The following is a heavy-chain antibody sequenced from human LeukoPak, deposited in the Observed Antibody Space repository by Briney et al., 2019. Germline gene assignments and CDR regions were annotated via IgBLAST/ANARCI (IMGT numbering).Heavy chain of an antibody. CDR2: ISGSGDRT. V-gene: IGHV3-23*01. Sequence: PGGSLRLSCAVSGFTFSNYAMSWVRQAPGKGLEWVSAISGSGDRTYFADSVKGRFTISRDNSKNTLYLQMNSLRVEDTAVYYCSKGALRAAFDVRGQGAVVTVSS. D-gene: IGHD3-3*02. CDR1: GFTFSNYA. J-gene: IGHJ3*01. CDR3: SKGALRAAFDV.